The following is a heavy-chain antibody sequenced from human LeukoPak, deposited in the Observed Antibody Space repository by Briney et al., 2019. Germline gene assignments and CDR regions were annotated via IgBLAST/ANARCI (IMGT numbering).Heavy chain of an antibody. CDR3: AREQQLDGGFDY. D-gene: IGHD6-13*01. CDR2: IYYSGST. CDR1: GGSISSSSYY. V-gene: IGHV4-39*07. Sequence: SETLSLTCTVSGGSISSSSYYWGWIRQPPGKGLEWIGSIYYSGSTYYNPSLKSRVTISVDTSKNQFSLKLSSVTAADTAVYYCAREQQLDGGFDYWGQGALVTVSS. J-gene: IGHJ4*02.